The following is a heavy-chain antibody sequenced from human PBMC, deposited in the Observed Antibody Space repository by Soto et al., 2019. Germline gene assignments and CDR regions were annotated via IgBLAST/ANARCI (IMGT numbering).Heavy chain of an antibody. Sequence: ASVKVSCKASGYTFTGYYMHWVRQAPGQGLEWMGWINPNSGGTNYAQKFQGRVTMTRDTSISTAYMELSRLRSDDTAVYYRARDLFSSSWYVFYYYYYGMDVWGQGTTVTVSS. CDR1: GYTFTGYY. J-gene: IGHJ6*02. D-gene: IGHD6-13*01. CDR3: ARDLFSSSWYVFYYYYYGMDV. V-gene: IGHV1-2*02. CDR2: INPNSGGT.